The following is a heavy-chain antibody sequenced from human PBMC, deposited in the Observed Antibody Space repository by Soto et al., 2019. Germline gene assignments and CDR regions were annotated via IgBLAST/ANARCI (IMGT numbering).Heavy chain of an antibody. CDR1: GGTFSTYA. CDR2: IIPIFGSP. Sequence: QEQLVQSGAEIKKPGSSVKISCEASGGTFSTYAFSWVRQAPGQGLEWMGGIIPIFGSPRYAQKFQGRVTITADEFPSTAYMELSSLRSDAPAVYYCARYVADITSSYQALPEDYYYGMDVWGQGTTVNVSS. D-gene: IGHD2-2*01. V-gene: IGHV1-69*01. CDR3: ARYVADITSSYQALPEDYYYGMDV. J-gene: IGHJ6*02.